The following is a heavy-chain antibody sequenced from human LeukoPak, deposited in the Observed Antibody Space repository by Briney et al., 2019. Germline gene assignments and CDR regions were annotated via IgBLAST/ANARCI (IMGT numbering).Heavy chain of an antibody. Sequence: GGSLRLSCTASGFTSGDYAMSWVRQAPGKGLEWVGFIRSKAYGGTTEYAASVKGRFTISRDDSKSIAYLQMNSLKTEDTAVYYCTRGGYYDSSGYYVYYFDYWGQGTLVTVSS. V-gene: IGHV3-49*04. J-gene: IGHJ4*02. CDR2: IRSKAYGGTT. D-gene: IGHD3-22*01. CDR1: GFTSGDYA. CDR3: TRGGYYDSSGYYVYYFDY.